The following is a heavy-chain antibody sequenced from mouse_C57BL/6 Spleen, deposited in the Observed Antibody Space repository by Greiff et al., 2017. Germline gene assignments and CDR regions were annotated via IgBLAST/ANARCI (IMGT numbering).Heavy chain of an antibody. Sequence: EVQGVESGGGLVQPGGSLKLSCAASGFTFSDYYMYWVRQTPEKRLEWVAYISNGGGSTYYPDTVKGRFTISRDNAKNTLYLQMSRLKSEDTAMYYCARRGSSGNYFDYWGQGTTLTVSS. J-gene: IGHJ2*01. D-gene: IGHD1-1*01. CDR2: ISNGGGST. CDR3: ARRGSSGNYFDY. V-gene: IGHV5-12*01. CDR1: GFTFSDYY.